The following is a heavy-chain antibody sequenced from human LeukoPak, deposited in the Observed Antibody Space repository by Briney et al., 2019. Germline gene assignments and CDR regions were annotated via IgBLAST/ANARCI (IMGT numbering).Heavy chain of an antibody. Sequence: GGSLRLSCAASGFTVSSNYMSWVRQAPGKGLEWVSYISTSGCTIYYADSVKGRFTVSRDNAKDSLYLQMNSLRAEDTAVYYCARDSAVATYYGVDVWGQGTTVTVSS. V-gene: IGHV3-11*04. J-gene: IGHJ6*02. CDR2: ISTSGCTI. CDR3: ARDSAVATYYGVDV. D-gene: IGHD6-19*01. CDR1: GFTVSSNY.